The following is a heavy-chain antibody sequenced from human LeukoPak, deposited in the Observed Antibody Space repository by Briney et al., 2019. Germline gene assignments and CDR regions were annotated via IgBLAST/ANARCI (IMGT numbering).Heavy chain of an antibody. V-gene: IGHV3-74*01. J-gene: IGHJ4*02. D-gene: IGHD1-26*01. CDR1: GFSFKDYW. CDR3: VRDLREADH. Sequence: GGSLRLSCAASGFSFKDYWMHWVRQAPGKGLVWVSRINFDGSDANYADFVRGRFTISRDNAENTVYLQMNSLRVEDMAVYYCVRDLREADHWGQGTLVTVSS. CDR2: INFDGSDA.